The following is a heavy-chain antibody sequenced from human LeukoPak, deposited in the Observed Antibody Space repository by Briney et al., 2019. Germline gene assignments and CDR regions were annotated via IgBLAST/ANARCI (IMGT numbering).Heavy chain of an antibody. Sequence: QPGGSLRLSCAASGFTFSFYSMNWVRQAPGKGLEWVSYISSSISNTHYADSVKGRFTLSRDKAKNSLYLQMNSLRDEDTAVYFCARESGWTVDYWGQGTLVTVSS. D-gene: IGHD6-19*01. V-gene: IGHV3-48*02. CDR2: ISSSISNT. CDR1: GFTFSFYS. J-gene: IGHJ4*02. CDR3: ARESGWTVDY.